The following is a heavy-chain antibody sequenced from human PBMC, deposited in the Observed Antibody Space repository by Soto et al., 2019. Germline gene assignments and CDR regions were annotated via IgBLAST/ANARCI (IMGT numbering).Heavy chain of an antibody. V-gene: IGHV1-69*12. CDR2: IIPVFGTP. J-gene: IGHJ6*02. D-gene: IGHD2-2*01. CDR1: GGTFTNYA. Sequence: QVQLVQSGAEVKKPGSSLKVSCKASGGTFTNYAFSWVRQAPGQGLEWMGGIIPVFGTPDYAQKFQGRVTITADESTRTASLALNSLRSDDTAVYYCARERSVGYCITTTCPKPFYYYAMDVWGQGTTVTVSS. CDR3: ARERSVGYCITTTCPKPFYYYAMDV.